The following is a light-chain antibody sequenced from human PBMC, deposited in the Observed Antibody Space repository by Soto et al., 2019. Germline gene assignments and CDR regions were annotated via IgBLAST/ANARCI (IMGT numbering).Light chain of an antibody. V-gene: IGKV1-5*01. Sequence: VYRVTIPCRASQSITYWLAWYQQKPGRAPKLLIYDVFNLQSGVPSRFSGSGSGTEFTLTISSLQPDDSATYYCQQYHSFSFTFGQGTRLEIK. J-gene: IGKJ5*01. CDR3: QQYHSFSFT. CDR1: QSITYW. CDR2: DVF.